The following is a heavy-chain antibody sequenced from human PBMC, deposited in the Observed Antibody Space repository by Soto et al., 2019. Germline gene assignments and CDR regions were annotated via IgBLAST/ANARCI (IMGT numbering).Heavy chain of an antibody. J-gene: IGHJ4*02. CDR1: GFAFGNSA. V-gene: IGHV3-23*01. CDR3: AKDFSYASGSTFGY. Sequence: GGSLRLSYAASGFAFGNSAMSWVRQAPGKGLEWVSSISGGGGSTYYADSVKGRFTISRDNSKTTLYLQMSSLRAEDTAVYYCAKDFSYASGSTFGYWGQGTLVTVS. D-gene: IGHD5-12*01. CDR2: ISGGGGST.